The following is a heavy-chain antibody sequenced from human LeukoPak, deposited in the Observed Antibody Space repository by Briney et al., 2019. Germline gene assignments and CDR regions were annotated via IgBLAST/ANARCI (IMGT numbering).Heavy chain of an antibody. D-gene: IGHD2-2*02. CDR3: ARENTLRNSMDV. CDR1: GFTFNTYT. CDR2: ISGSSGII. J-gene: IGHJ6*02. Sequence: PGGSLRLSCAASGFTFNTYTMNWVRQAPGKGLEWVSYISGSSGIIDYADSVRGRFTISRDNAKNSLYLQMNSLRAEDAAVYYCARENTLRNSMDVWGQGTTVTVSS. V-gene: IGHV3-48*04.